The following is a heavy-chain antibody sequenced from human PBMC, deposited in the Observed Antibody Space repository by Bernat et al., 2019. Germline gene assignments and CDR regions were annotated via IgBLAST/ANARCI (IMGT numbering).Heavy chain of an antibody. CDR1: GFTFSSYG. CDR3: ARGPDSSGWYGDAFDI. V-gene: IGHV3-33*01. D-gene: IGHD6-19*01. CDR2: IWYDGSNK. Sequence: QVQLVESGGGVVQPGRSLRLSCAASGFTFSSYGMHWVRQAPGKGLEWVAVIWYDGSNKYYADSVKGRFTTSRDNSKNTLYLQMNSLRAEDTAVYYCARGPDSSGWYGDAFDIWGQGTMVTVSS. J-gene: IGHJ3*02.